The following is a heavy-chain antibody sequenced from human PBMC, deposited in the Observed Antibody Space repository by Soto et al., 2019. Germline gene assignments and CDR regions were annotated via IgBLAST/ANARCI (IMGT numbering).Heavy chain of an antibody. CDR2: INHSGST. Sequence: SETLSLTCAVYGGSFSGYYWSWIRQPPGKGLEWIGEINHSGSTNYNPSLKSRVTISVDTSKNQFSLKLSSVTAADTAVYYCARVTMVRGVIADLKYYYYYGMDVWGQGTTVTSP. CDR3: ARVTMVRGVIADLKYYYYYGMDV. V-gene: IGHV4-34*01. D-gene: IGHD3-10*01. J-gene: IGHJ6*02. CDR1: GGSFSGYY.